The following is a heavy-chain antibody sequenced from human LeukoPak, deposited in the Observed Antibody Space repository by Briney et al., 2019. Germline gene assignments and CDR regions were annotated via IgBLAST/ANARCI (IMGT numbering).Heavy chain of an antibody. V-gene: IGHV3-7*01. CDR2: QMPGGGDQ. CDR1: GFTCSSNQ. Sequence: GVPVSLPCAASGFTCSSNQMMWLRQAPGQGREWVANQMPGGGDQYVDSVKGRFTISRNNAKKSLYLQMNSQRDEDAPVYYCARSLVVVAAATDCSVDYWGQGTLVTVSS. J-gene: IGHJ4*02. D-gene: IGHD2-2*01. CDR3: ARSLVVVAAATDCSVDY.